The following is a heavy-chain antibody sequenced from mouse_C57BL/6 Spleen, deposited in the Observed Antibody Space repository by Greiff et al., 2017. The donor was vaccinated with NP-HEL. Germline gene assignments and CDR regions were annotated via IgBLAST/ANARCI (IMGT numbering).Heavy chain of an antibody. CDR3: ATLYDYDGYYFDY. J-gene: IGHJ2*01. V-gene: IGHV1-82*01. CDR2: IYPGDGDT. D-gene: IGHD2-4*01. Sequence: QVQLQQSGPELVKPGASVKISCKASGYAFSSSWMNWVKQRPGKGLEWIGRIYPGDGDTNYNGKFKGKATLTADKSSSTAYMQLSSLTSEDSAVYFCATLYDYDGYYFDYWGQGTTLTVSS. CDR1: GYAFSSSW.